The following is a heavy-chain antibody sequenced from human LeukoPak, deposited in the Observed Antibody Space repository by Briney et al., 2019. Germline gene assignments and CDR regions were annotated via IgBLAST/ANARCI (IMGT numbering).Heavy chain of an antibody. D-gene: IGHD6-25*01. CDR3: ASKSRAVY. V-gene: IGHV5-51*01. CDR2: IYPGDSET. J-gene: IGHJ4*02. CDR1: GYSFPTYW. Sequence: KSGESLNLSCKGSGYSFPTYWIGWVRQMPGKGLEWMGIIYPGDSETRYSPSFQGQVTISADKSISTAYLQWSRLKASDTAMYYCASKSRAVYWGQGTLVTVSS.